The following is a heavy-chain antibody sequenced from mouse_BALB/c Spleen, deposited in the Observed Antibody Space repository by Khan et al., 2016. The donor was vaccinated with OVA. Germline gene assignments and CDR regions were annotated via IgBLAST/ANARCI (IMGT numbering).Heavy chain of an antibody. CDR1: GYAFTHYL. J-gene: IGHJ2*01. CDR2: INPGSGGT. V-gene: IGHV1-54*01. CDR3: ARDDYGNFLYFDY. Sequence: QVQLQQSGCEVIRPGTSVKVSCKASGYAFTHYLIEWVKQRPGQGLEWIGVINPGSGGTNYNEKFKGKATLTADKSSSTAYMQLSSLTSDDSAVYFCARDDYGNFLYFDYWGQGTTLTVSS. D-gene: IGHD2-1*01.